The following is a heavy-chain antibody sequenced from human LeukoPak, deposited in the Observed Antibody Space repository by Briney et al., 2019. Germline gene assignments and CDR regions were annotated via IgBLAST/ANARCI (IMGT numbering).Heavy chain of an antibody. Sequence: GGSLRLSCAASGFTFSSYGMHWVRQAPGKGLEWVAFIRYDGSNKYYADSVKGRFTISRDNSKNTLYLQMNSLRAEDTAVYYCAREDYYDSGSNDYWGQGTLVTVSS. CDR3: AREDYYDSGSNDY. CDR2: IRYDGSNK. D-gene: IGHD3-22*01. CDR1: GFTFSSYG. J-gene: IGHJ4*02. V-gene: IGHV3-30*02.